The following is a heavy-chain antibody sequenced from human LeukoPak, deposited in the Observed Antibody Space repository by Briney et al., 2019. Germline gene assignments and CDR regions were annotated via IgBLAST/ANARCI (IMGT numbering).Heavy chain of an antibody. CDR1: GYSFTSYW. CDR3: ARRKGVLYDSSGYYRGEKKRDDAFDI. J-gene: IGHJ3*02. CDR2: IYPGDSDT. Sequence: GESLKISCKGSGYSFTSYWIGWVRQMPGKGLEWMGIIYPGDSDTRYSPSFQGQVTISADKSISTAYLQWSSLKASDTAMYYCARRKGVLYDSSGYYRGEKKRDDAFDIWGQGTMVAVSS. D-gene: IGHD3-22*01. V-gene: IGHV5-51*01.